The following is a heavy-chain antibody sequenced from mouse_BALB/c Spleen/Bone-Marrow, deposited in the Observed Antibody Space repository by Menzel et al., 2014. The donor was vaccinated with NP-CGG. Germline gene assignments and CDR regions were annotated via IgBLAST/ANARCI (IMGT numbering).Heavy chain of an antibody. J-gene: IGHJ2*01. CDR2: INPGSGGA. Sequence: QVQLQQSGAELVRPGTSVKVSCKASGYAFTNYLIEWVKQRPVQGLEWIGVINPGSGGANYNAKFRGKATLTADKSSSTAYMQLSSLTPDDSAVYFCAREWTARAVDYWGQGTTLTVSS. V-gene: IGHV1-54*01. D-gene: IGHD3-2*01. CDR3: AREWTARAVDY. CDR1: GYAFTNYL.